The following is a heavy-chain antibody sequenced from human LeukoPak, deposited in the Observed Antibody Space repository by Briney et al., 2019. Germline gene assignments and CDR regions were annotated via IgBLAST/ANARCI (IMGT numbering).Heavy chain of an antibody. CDR1: GFTFSSYW. CDR2: IRYDGSNK. Sequence: PGGSLRLSCAASGFTFSSYWMHWVRQAPGKGLEWVAFIRYDGSNKYYADSVKGRFTISRDNSKNTLYLQMNSLRAEDTAVYYCAKDGDFWSGYYIDYWGQGTLVTVSS. J-gene: IGHJ4*02. CDR3: AKDGDFWSGYYIDY. D-gene: IGHD3-3*01. V-gene: IGHV3-30*02.